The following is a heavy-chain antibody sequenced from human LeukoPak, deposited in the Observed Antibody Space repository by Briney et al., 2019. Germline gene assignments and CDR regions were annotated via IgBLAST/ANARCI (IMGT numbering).Heavy chain of an antibody. Sequence: PGGSLRLSCAASGFTFSSYAMSWVRQAPGKGLEWVSAISGSGGNTYYADSVKGRFTISRDNSKNTLYLQMNSLRAEDTAVYYCAKDEYSAIAVFRFDYWGQGTLVTVSS. CDR2: ISGSGGNT. J-gene: IGHJ4*02. CDR1: GFTFSSYA. CDR3: AKDEYSAIAVFRFDY. D-gene: IGHD6-19*01. V-gene: IGHV3-23*01.